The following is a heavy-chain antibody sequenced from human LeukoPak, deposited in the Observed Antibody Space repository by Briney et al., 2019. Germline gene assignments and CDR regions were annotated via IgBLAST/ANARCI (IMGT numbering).Heavy chain of an antibody. J-gene: IGHJ4*02. CDR3: ARAGGYGDYVGY. Sequence: SVKVSCKASGGTFSSYAISWVRQAPGQGLEWMGGIIPIFGTANYAQKFQGRVTITADKSTSTAYMELSSLRSEDTAVYYCARAGGYGDYVGYWGQGTLVTVSS. D-gene: IGHD4-17*01. V-gene: IGHV1-69*06. CDR1: GGTFSSYA. CDR2: IIPIFGTA.